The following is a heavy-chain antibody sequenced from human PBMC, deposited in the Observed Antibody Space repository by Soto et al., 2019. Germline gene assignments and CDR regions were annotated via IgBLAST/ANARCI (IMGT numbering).Heavy chain of an antibody. J-gene: IGHJ4*02. CDR1: AFTFSGFA. V-gene: IGHV3-30-3*01. D-gene: IGHD3-16*01. Sequence: GGSLRLSCTASAFTFSGFAMHWVRQAPAKGLEWVAVISYDGNNKYYADSVKDRFTISRDNSKNTLYLQMNSLRSEDTAVYYWARVLGLREGRPGGFDYWGREIMFTVSS. CDR2: ISYDGNNK. CDR3: ARVLGLREGRPGGFDY.